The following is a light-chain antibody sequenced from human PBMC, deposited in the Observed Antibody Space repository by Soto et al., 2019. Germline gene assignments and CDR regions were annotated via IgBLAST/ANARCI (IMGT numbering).Light chain of an antibody. Sequence: DIQLTQSPSFLSASIGDRVTITCRAIQGISNYLAWYQQKPGKAPRLLIYDASTLQSGVPSRFSGSRSGTEFTLTISSLQPEDFATYYCQQLNGYLALTFGGGTKVEIK. CDR2: DAS. CDR3: QQLNGYLALT. CDR1: QGISNY. V-gene: IGKV1-9*01. J-gene: IGKJ4*01.